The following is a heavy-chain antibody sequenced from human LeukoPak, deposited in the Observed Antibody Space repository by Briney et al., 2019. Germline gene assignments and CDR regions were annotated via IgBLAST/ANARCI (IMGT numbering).Heavy chain of an antibody. CDR1: GFTVSSNY. CDR2: IYSGGST. D-gene: IGHD6-13*01. J-gene: IGHJ5*02. CDR3: AREGPMGAAGNWFDP. Sequence: GGSLRLSCAASGFTVSSNYMGWVRQGPGKGLEWVSVIYSGGSTYYADSVKGRFTISRDNSKNTLYLQMNSLRAEDTAVYYCAREGPMGAAGNWFDPWGQGTLVTVSS. V-gene: IGHV3-53*01.